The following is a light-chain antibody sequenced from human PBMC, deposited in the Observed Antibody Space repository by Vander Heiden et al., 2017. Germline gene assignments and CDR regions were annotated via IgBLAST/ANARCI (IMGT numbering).Light chain of an antibody. Sequence: ELVMTQSPATLSVSPGERATLSCRASQSVTSNLAWYQQKPGQAPRLPIYGASTRATGIPARFSGSGYGTEFTLTISSLQSEDFAVYYCQQYNKWPPWTFGQGTKVEIK. CDR2: GAS. V-gene: IGKV3-15*01. CDR1: QSVTSN. CDR3: QQYNKWPPWT. J-gene: IGKJ1*01.